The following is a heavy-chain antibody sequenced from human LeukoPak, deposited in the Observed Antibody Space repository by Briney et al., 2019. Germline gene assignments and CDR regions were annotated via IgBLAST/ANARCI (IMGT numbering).Heavy chain of an antibody. D-gene: IGHD2-15*01. CDR3: ARGAPGSYCSGGSCPYFDY. V-gene: IGHV1-8*01. Sequence: ASVKVSCKASGYAFTSYDINWVRQATGQGLEWMGWMNPNSGNTGYAQKFQGRVTMTRNTSITTAYMELSSLRSEDTAVFYCARGAPGSYCSGGSCPYFDYWGQGTLVTVSS. J-gene: IGHJ4*02. CDR1: GYAFTSYD. CDR2: MNPNSGNT.